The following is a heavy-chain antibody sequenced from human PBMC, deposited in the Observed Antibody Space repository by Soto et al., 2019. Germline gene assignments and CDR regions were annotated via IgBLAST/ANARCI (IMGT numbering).Heavy chain of an antibody. V-gene: IGHV3-7*01. CDR3: ARRQQLVQDYYYYGMDV. D-gene: IGHD6-13*01. Sequence: EVQLVESGGGLVQPGGSLRLSCAASGFTFSSYWMSWVRQAPGKGLEWVANIKQDGSEKYYVDSVKGRFTISRDNAKNSLYLQMNSLRAEDTAVYYCARRQQLVQDYYYYGMDVWGQGTTVTVSS. J-gene: IGHJ6*02. CDR2: IKQDGSEK. CDR1: GFTFSSYW.